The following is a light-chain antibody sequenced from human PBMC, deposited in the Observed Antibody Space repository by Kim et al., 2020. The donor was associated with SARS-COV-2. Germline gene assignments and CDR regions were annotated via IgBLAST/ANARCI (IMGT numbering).Light chain of an antibody. Sequence: DIQMTQSPSSLSASVGDRVTIACRASQSISTYLNWYQQKPGKAPNLLIYAASSLQSGVPSRFSGSGSGTDFTLTISSLQPEEFATYYCQQSHTAPLLTFGGGTKLEI. J-gene: IGKJ4*01. CDR3: QQSHTAPLLT. CDR1: QSISTY. V-gene: IGKV1-39*01. CDR2: AAS.